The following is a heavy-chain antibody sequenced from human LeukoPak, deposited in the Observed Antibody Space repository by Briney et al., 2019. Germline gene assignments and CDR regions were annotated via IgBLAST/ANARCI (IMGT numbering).Heavy chain of an antibody. J-gene: IGHJ4*02. CDR1: GSTFSSYR. D-gene: IGHD3-22*01. Sequence: GGSLRLSCAASGSTFSSYRMNWVRQAPGKGLEWVSGISGSGDNTYYADSVKGRFTISRDNSKNTLYVQVNSLGTEDTAAYYCAKGSYYDSSGSFYFDYWGQGTLVTVSS. V-gene: IGHV3-23*01. CDR3: AKGSYYDSSGSFYFDY. CDR2: ISGSGDNT.